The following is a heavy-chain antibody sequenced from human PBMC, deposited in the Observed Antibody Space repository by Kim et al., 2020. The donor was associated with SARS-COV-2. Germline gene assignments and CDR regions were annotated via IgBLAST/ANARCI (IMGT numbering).Heavy chain of an antibody. V-gene: IGHV3-30*04. Sequence: GGSLRLSCAASGFTFSSYAMHLVRQAPGKGLEWVAVISYDGSNKYYADSVKGRFTISRDNSKNTLYLQMNSLRAEDTAVYYCARHHPYYYDSSGSSWGQGTLVNVSS. CDR1: GFTFSSYA. CDR2: ISYDGSNK. D-gene: IGHD3-22*01. J-gene: IGHJ4*02. CDR3: ARHHPYYYDSSGSS.